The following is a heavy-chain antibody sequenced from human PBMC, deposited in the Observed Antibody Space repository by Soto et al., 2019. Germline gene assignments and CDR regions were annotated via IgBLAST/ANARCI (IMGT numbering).Heavy chain of an antibody. V-gene: IGHV3-23*01. J-gene: IGHJ3*02. CDR1: GYVLSTDA. CDR2: ISASGATT. D-gene: IGHD2-2*01. Sequence: GGLLSLYWAGAGYVLSTDALTWVRQDKGKGLEWVSGISASGATTYYADSVKGRFTISRDNSKNTVFLQMTSLRAEDTALYYCAKWTDTVVEAALAGGAFDIWGQGTMVTV. CDR3: AKWTDTVVEAALAGGAFDI.